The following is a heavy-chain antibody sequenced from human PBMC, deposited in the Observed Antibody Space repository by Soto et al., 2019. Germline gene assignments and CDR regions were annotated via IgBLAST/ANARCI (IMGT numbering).Heavy chain of an antibody. J-gene: IGHJ6*02. V-gene: IGHV1-18*01. Sequence: ASVKVSCKASGYTFTSYGISWVRQAPGQGLEWMGWISAYNGNTNYAQELQGRVTMTTDTSTSTAYMELRSLRSDDTAVYYCARDLRVAATLLHYYSGMDVWGQGTTVTVSS. CDR1: GYTFTSYG. CDR3: ARDLRVAATLLHYYSGMDV. D-gene: IGHD2-15*01. CDR2: ISAYNGNT.